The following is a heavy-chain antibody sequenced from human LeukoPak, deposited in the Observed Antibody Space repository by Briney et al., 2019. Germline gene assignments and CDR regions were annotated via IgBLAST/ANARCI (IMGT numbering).Heavy chain of an antibody. J-gene: IGHJ6*03. CDR1: GFTFSNAW. D-gene: IGHD6-13*01. CDR3: TTGYSSSWYDNYYYMDV. V-gene: IGHV3-15*01. Sequence: GSLRLSCAASGFTFSNAWMSWVRQAPGKGLEWVGRIKSKTDGGTTDYAAPVKGSFTISRDDSKNTLYLQMNSLKTEDTAVYYCTTGYSSSWYDNYYYMDVWGKGTTVTVSS. CDR2: IKSKTDGGTT.